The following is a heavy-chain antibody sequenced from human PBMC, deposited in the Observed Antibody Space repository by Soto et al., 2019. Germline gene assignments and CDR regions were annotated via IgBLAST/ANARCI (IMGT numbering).Heavy chain of an antibody. D-gene: IGHD6-19*01. V-gene: IGHV1-69*06. CDR3: ARGAGSSSGWYWGAEYFQH. J-gene: IGHJ1*01. CDR2: IIPIFGTA. Sequence: QVQLVQSGAEVKKPGSSVKVSCKASGGTFSSYAISWVRQAPGQGLEWMGGIIPIFGTANDAQKFQGRVTITADKSTSTAYMELSSLRSEDTAVYYCARGAGSSSGWYWGAEYFQHWGQGTLVTVSS. CDR1: GGTFSSYA.